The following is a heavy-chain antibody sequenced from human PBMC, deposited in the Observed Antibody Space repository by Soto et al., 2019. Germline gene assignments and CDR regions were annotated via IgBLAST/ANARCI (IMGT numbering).Heavy chain of an antibody. CDR3: ARGRGGYDFWSGSASYYYGLDV. V-gene: IGHV4-59*01. J-gene: IGHJ6*02. CDR1: GGSISSYF. Sequence: PSETLSLTCTISGGSISSYFWSWIRQPPGKGLEWIGYIHYSGSTNYNPSLKSRVTISIDTSENQFSLKLSSVTAADTAVYYCARGRGGYDFWSGSASYYYGLDVWGQETTVTVSS. D-gene: IGHD3-3*01. CDR2: IHYSGST.